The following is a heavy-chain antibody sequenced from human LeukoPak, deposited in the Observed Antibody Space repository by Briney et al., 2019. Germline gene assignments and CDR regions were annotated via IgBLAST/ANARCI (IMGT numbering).Heavy chain of an antibody. CDR2: IYTSGST. CDR3: ARGLGSGRFDP. CDR1: GGSISSGSYY. Sequence: SETLSLTCTVSGGSISSGSYYWSWIRQPAGKGLEWIGRIYTSGSTNYNPSLKSRVTISVDTSKNQFSLKLSSVTAADTAVYYCARGLGSGRFDPWCQGTLVTVSS. V-gene: IGHV4-61*02. J-gene: IGHJ5*02. D-gene: IGHD2-15*01.